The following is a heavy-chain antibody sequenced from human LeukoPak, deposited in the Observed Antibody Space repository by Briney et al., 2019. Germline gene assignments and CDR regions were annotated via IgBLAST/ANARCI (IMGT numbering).Heavy chain of an antibody. J-gene: IGHJ4*02. CDR1: GYTFTSYD. Sequence: ASVKVSCKASGYTFTSYDINWVRQATGQGLEWMGWMNPNSGNTGYAQKFQGRATMTRNTSISTAYMELSSLRSEDTAVYYCARGPSITMVRGPIPDYWGQGTLVTVSS. CDR3: ARGPSITMVRGPIPDY. CDR2: MNPNSGNT. V-gene: IGHV1-8*01. D-gene: IGHD3-10*01.